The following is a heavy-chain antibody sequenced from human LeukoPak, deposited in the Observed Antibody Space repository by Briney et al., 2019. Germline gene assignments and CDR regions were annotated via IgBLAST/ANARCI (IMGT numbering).Heavy chain of an antibody. D-gene: IGHD6-6*01. CDR1: GGSISSYY. V-gene: IGHV4-59*08. CDR3: ARGYSSTSVVGYYNYYMDV. Sequence: PSETLSLTCTVSGGSISSYYWSWIRQPPGKGLECIGYIYYNGSTNYNPSLKSRVTISVDTSKNQLSLKMRSVTAADTAVYYCARGYSSTSVVGYYNYYMDVWGKGTTVTVSS. CDR2: IYYNGST. J-gene: IGHJ6*03.